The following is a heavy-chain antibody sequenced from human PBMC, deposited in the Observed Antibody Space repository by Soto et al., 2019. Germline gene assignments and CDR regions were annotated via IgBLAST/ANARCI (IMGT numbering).Heavy chain of an antibody. J-gene: IGHJ5*02. CDR1: WYTLSRYG. Sequence: GAPGKGSCQGSWYTLSRYGISWGRQAPGQGLEWMGWISAYNGNTNYAQKLQGRVTMTTDTSTSTAYMELRSLRSDDTAVYYCARGGGRPRWFDPWGQGTLVTVSS. CDR2: ISAYNGNT. V-gene: IGHV1-18*01. D-gene: IGHD3-10*01. CDR3: ARGGGRPRWFDP.